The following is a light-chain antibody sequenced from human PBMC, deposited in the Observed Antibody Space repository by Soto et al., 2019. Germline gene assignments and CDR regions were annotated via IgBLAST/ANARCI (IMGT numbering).Light chain of an antibody. J-gene: IGKJ2*01. CDR1: QSISSSY. CDR2: AAS. Sequence: EIVLTQSPGTLSLSPGERATLSCRASQSISSSYLAWYQQKPGQAPRLLIYAASSRATDIPDRFSGSGSGTDFTLTISRLEPEDFAVYYCQLYGSSPMFSFGQGTKLEIK. CDR3: QLYGSSPMFS. V-gene: IGKV3-20*01.